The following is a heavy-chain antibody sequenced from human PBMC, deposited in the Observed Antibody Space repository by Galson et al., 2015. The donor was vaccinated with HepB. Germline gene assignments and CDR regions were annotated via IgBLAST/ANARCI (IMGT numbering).Heavy chain of an antibody. Sequence: SVKVSCKASGYIFTSYTMHWVRQAPGQRLEWMGWINAGNGNTKYSQKFQGRVTITRDKSASIAYMDLSSLRSEDTAVYYCARYYYDSSGYFDFWGQGTLVTVSS. V-gene: IGHV1-3*01. CDR2: INAGNGNT. D-gene: IGHD3-22*01. CDR3: ARYYYDSSGYFDF. J-gene: IGHJ4*03. CDR1: GYIFTSYT.